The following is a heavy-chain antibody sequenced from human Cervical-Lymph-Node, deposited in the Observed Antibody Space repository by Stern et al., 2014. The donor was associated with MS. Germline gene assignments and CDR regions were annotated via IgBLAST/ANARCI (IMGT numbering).Heavy chain of an antibody. CDR3: VRRRDSDSYDTFDI. D-gene: IGHD3-22*01. CDR1: GYSFSNFW. J-gene: IGHJ3*02. Sequence: DQLVQSGAEVKMPGESLKISCKTSGYSFSNFWIGWVRQKPGKGLEWMGLIYPADSDTTYSPSFQGHVTISADESISTAYLQWRSLKASDTAMYYCVRRRDSDSYDTFDIWGQGTMLIVSS. CDR2: IYPADSDT. V-gene: IGHV5-51*01.